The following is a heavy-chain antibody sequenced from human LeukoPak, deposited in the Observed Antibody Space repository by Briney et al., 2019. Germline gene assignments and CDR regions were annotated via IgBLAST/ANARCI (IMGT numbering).Heavy chain of an antibody. Sequence: GGSLRLSCAASGFTFSSYAMSWVRQAPGKGLEWVSAISGSGGITYYTVSVKGRFTISRTNSQNTLPLQMNSLRAEDTAVYYCAQGPYYYDSSGYSRRWFDPWGQGTLVTVSS. CDR3: AQGPYYYDSSGYSRRWFDP. CDR1: GFTFSSYA. D-gene: IGHD3-22*01. J-gene: IGHJ5*02. V-gene: IGHV3-23*01. CDR2: ISGSGGIT.